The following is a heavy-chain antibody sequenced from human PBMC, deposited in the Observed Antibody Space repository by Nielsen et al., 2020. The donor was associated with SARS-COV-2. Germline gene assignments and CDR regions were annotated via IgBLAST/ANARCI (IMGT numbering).Heavy chain of an antibody. D-gene: IGHD3-22*01. J-gene: IGHJ3*02. V-gene: IGHV4-39*07. CDR3: ARAPITMIVVVNAFDI. Sequence: SETLSLTCTVSGGSISSSSYYWGWIRQPPGKGLEWIGSIYYSGSTYYNPSLKSQVTISVDTSKNQFSLKLSSVTAADTAVYYCARAPITMIVVVNAFDIWGQGTMVTVSS. CDR1: GGSISSSSYY. CDR2: IYYSGST.